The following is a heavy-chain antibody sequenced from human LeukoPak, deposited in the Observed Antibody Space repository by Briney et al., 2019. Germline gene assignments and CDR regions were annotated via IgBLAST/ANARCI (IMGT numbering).Heavy chain of an antibody. D-gene: IGHD3-22*01. Sequence: PSETLSLTCTVSGGSISSSSYYWGWIRQPPGKGLEWVGSIYYSGSTYYNPSLKSRVTISVDTSKNQFSLKLSSVTAADTAVYYCARRERDSSGYYFNWDAFDIWGQGTMVTVSS. CDR3: ARRERDSSGYYFNWDAFDI. CDR2: IYYSGST. V-gene: IGHV4-39*01. J-gene: IGHJ3*02. CDR1: GGSISSSSYY.